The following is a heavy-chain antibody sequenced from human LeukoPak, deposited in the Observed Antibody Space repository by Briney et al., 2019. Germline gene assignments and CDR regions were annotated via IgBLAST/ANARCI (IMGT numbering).Heavy chain of an antibody. D-gene: IGHD1-26*01. J-gene: IGHJ4*02. Sequence: SQTLSLTCTVSGGSISSGDYYRSWIRQPPGKGLEWIGYIYYNGNTYYNPSLKSRVTMSLDTSKNQIFLKLSSVTAADTAVYCCARERSGSYPFDYWGQGTLVTVSS. CDR1: GGSISSGDYY. V-gene: IGHV4-30-4*08. CDR3: ARERSGSYPFDY. CDR2: IYYNGNT.